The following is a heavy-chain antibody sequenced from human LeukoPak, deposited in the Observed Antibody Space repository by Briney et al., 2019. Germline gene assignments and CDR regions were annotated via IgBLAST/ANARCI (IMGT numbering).Heavy chain of an antibody. D-gene: IGHD1-26*01. V-gene: IGHV3-48*01. CDR2: ITSSSSTI. Sequence: GGSLRLSCAASGFTLSSYTMNWVRQAPGKGLEWVSYITSSSSTIYYADSVKGRFTISRDNAKNSLYLQMNSLRVEDTAIYYCATSGSYRFDYWGQGTLVTVSS. CDR1: GFTLSSYT. CDR3: ATSGSYRFDY. J-gene: IGHJ4*02.